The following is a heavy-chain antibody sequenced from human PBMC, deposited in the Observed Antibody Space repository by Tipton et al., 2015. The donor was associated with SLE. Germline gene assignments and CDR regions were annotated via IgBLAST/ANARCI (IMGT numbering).Heavy chain of an antibody. CDR2: VYDSGTT. CDR3: ARQRLRLLSPLDA. V-gene: IGHV4-39*07. Sequence: TLSLTCFVSGDSITSDIYYWGWIRQPPGKGLEWIGSVYDSGTTHYNPSLKSRVIISLDTSRNHFSLKLTSVTAADTAVYFCARQRLRLLSPLDAWGQGTTVTVS. D-gene: IGHD3-10*01. J-gene: IGHJ6*02. CDR1: GDSITSDIYY.